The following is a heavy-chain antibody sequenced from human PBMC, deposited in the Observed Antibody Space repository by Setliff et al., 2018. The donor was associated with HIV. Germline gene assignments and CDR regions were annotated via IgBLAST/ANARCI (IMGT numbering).Heavy chain of an antibody. D-gene: IGHD3-22*01. CDR1: GFSFSTFA. CDR3: TTDCLGEKYYYDSSDYPDFDY. Sequence: GGSLRLSCSVSGFSFSTFAIHWVRQAPGKGLEYASAINHDGSSTYYADSMKGRFTISRDNYRNIVYLQMSSLRAEDTAVYYCTTDCLGEKYYYDSSDYPDFDYWDQGTLVTVSS. J-gene: IGHJ4*02. CDR2: INHDGSST. V-gene: IGHV3-64D*09.